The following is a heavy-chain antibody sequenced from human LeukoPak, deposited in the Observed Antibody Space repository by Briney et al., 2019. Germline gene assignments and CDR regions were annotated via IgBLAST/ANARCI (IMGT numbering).Heavy chain of an antibody. J-gene: IGHJ6*03. V-gene: IGHV4-38-2*01. CDR3: ARLSIFGVVIPEVMDV. CDR2: IYHSGST. CDR1: GYSISSGFH. Sequence: SETLSLTCAVSGYSISSGFHWGWIRQPPGKGLEWIGSIYHSGSTYYNPSLKSRVTISVDTSKNQFSLKLSSETAADTAVYYCARLSIFGVVIPEVMDVWGKGTTVIVSS. D-gene: IGHD3-3*01.